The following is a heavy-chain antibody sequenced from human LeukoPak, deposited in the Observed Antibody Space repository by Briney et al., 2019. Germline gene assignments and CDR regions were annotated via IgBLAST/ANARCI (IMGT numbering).Heavy chain of an antibody. Sequence: ASVKVSCKASGYTFTSYYMHWVRQAPGQGLEWMGIINPSGGSTSYAQKFQGRVTMTRNTSISTAYMELSSLRSEDTAVYYCARIGYYDSSGYYPDYWGQGTLVTVSS. CDR2: INPSGGST. J-gene: IGHJ4*02. D-gene: IGHD3-22*01. V-gene: IGHV1-46*01. CDR3: ARIGYYDSSGYYPDY. CDR1: GYTFTSYY.